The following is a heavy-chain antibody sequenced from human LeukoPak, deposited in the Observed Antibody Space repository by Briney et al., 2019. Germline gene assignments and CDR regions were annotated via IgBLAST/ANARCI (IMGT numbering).Heavy chain of an antibody. CDR1: GGSISSGGYS. D-gene: IGHD3-16*01. Sequence: PSETLSLTCAVSGGSISSGGYSWSWIRQPPGKGLEWIGYIYYSGSTYYNPSLKSRVTISVDTSKNQFSLKLSSVTAADTAVYYCARGMVGMITKWGQGTLVTVSS. V-gene: IGHV4-30-4*07. J-gene: IGHJ4*02. CDR3: ARGMVGMITK. CDR2: IYYSGST.